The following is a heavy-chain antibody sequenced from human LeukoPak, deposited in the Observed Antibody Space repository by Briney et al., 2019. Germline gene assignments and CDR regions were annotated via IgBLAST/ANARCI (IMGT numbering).Heavy chain of an antibody. J-gene: IGHJ5*02. CDR1: GFTFSSYW. CDR2: INSDGSST. Sequence: PGGSLRLSCAASGFTFSSYWMHWVRQAPGKGLVWVSRINSDGSSTSYADSVKGRFTISTDNSRNTVYLQMHSLWAEDTAVYYCVKDHGGHGPDSWGQGTLVTVSS. V-gene: IGHV3-74*01. D-gene: IGHD5-12*01. CDR3: VKDHGGHGPDS.